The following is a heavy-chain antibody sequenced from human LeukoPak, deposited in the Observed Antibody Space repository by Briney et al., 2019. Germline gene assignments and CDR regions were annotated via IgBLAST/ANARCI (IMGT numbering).Heavy chain of an antibody. CDR1: GFTFRTYS. Sequence: GGSLRLSCAASGFTFRTYSMTWVRQAPGKGLEWVSSISSSSTYIYYTDSVKGRFTISRDDAKNSLYLQMNSLRADDTAIYYCARDKSYSAVAGTSPLYWGQGTLDTVSS. CDR3: ARDKSYSAVAGTSPLY. D-gene: IGHD6-19*01. J-gene: IGHJ4*02. CDR2: ISSSSTYI. V-gene: IGHV3-21*01.